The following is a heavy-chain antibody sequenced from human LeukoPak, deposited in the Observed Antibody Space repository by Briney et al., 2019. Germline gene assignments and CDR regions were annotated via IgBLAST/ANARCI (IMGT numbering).Heavy chain of an antibody. CDR3: ARGYYDSGSHIDAFDI. J-gene: IGHJ3*02. V-gene: IGHV4-59*01. Sequence: SETLSLTYTVSGGSISKYYWSWIRQPPGKGLDWIGYIYYSGSTNYNPSLKSRVTISVDTSKSQFSLKLSSVTAADTAVYYCARGYYDSGSHIDAFDIRGQGKMVTVSS. CDR2: IYYSGST. CDR1: GGSISKYY. D-gene: IGHD3-10*01.